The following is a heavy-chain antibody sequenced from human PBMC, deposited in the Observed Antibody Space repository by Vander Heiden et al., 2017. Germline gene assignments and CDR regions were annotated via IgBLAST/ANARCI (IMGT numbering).Heavy chain of an antibody. CDR1: GYPFSTYW. Sequence: EVQLVQSGAEVKKPGESLKISCKTSGYPFSTYWIGWVRQMPGKGLEWMGIIYPSDSDTKYSPSFQGQVTISADKSISTAYLQWSSLKASDTAMYYCARQGTGSGGWSYFDYWGQGTLVTVSS. J-gene: IGHJ4*02. CDR2: IYPSDSDT. CDR3: ARQGTGSGGWSYFDY. D-gene: IGHD2-15*01. V-gene: IGHV5-51*01.